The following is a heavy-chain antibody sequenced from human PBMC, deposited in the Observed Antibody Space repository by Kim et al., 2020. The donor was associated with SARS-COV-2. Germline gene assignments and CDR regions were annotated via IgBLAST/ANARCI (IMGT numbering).Heavy chain of an antibody. CDR3: ARGGVVRGVIDYYGMDV. J-gene: IGHJ6*02. CDR2: IWYDGSNK. V-gene: IGHV3-33*01. CDR1: GFTFSSYG. Sequence: GGSLRLSCAASGFTFSSYGMHWVRQAPGKGLEWVAVIWYDGSNKYYADSVKGRFTISRDNSKNTLYLQMNSLRAEDTAVYYCARGGVVRGVIDYYGMDVWGQGTTVTVSS. D-gene: IGHD3-10*01.